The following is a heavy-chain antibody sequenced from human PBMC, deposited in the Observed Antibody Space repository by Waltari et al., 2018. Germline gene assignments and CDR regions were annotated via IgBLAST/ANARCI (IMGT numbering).Heavy chain of an antibody. V-gene: IGHV4-30-4*08. Sequence: QVHLQEMGPGLVKPSQTLSLTCAVSGTSISSKTHYWNWIRQPPGKGLECIGDIYSDVGTKYTPALESRVTKSIDTSKNQFALKLSSGTAADTAVYVCARWDQDYFSFFFDYWGRGTLVTVSS. D-gene: IGHD4-17*01. J-gene: IGHJ4*02. CDR1: GTSISSKTHY. CDR3: ARWDQDYFSFFFDY. CDR2: IYSDVGT.